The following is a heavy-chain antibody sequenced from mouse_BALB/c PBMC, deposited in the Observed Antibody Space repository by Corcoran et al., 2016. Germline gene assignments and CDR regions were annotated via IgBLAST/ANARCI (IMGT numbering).Heavy chain of an antibody. CDR1: GYTFTNYG. V-gene: IGHV9-3-1*01. CDR2: INTYTGEP. Sequence: QIQLVQSGPELKKPGETVKISCKASGYTFTNYGMNWVKQAPGKGLKWMGWINTYTGEPTYADDFKGRFAFSLETSASTAYLQINNLKNEDTATYFCARRPYSYYAMDYWGQGTSVTVSS. D-gene: IGHD2-12*01. CDR3: ARRPYSYYAMDY. J-gene: IGHJ4*01.